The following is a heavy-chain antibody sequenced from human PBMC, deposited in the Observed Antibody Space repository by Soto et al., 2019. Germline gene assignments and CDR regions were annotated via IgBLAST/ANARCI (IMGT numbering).Heavy chain of an antibody. Sequence: PGGSLRLSCAASGFTFSSYALSWVRQAPGKGPEWVSHISVTGDTYYADSVKGRFTISRDNSKNTLFLQMNSLRAEDTALYYCANSLKAATSLDHWGRGAAVTVSS. CDR1: GFTFSSYA. CDR2: ISVTGDT. CDR3: ANSLKAATSLDH. V-gene: IGHV3-23*01. J-gene: IGHJ5*02.